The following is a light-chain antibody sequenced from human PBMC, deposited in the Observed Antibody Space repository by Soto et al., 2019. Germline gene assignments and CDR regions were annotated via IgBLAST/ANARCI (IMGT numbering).Light chain of an antibody. CDR3: CSYAGSNTDWV. CDR1: SSDVGRYNL. V-gene: IGLV2-23*01. Sequence: QSVLTQPASVSGSPGQSITISCTGTSSDVGRYNLVSWYQQHPGKAPKLMIYEGGKRPSGVSNRVSGSKSGNTASLTISGLQTEDEADYYCCSYAGSNTDWVFGGGTKLTV. J-gene: IGLJ3*02. CDR2: EGG.